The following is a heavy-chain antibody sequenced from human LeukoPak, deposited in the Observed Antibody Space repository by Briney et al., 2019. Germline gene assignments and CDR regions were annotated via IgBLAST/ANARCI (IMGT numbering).Heavy chain of an antibody. CDR1: GYTFTGYY. Sequence: GASVKVSCKASGYTFTGYYMHWVRQAPGQGLEWMGRINPNSGGTNYAQKFQGRVTMTRDTSISTAYMELSRLRSDDTAVYYCARGDILVGDFWSGYYSAREDVWGQGTTVTVSS. CDR2: INPNSGGT. J-gene: IGHJ6*02. D-gene: IGHD3-3*01. CDR3: ARGDILVGDFWSGYYSAREDV. V-gene: IGHV1-2*06.